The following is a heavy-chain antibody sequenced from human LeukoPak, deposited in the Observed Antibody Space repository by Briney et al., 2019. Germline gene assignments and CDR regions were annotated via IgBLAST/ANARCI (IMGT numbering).Heavy chain of an antibody. J-gene: IGHJ3*02. CDR3: AKDRSSSWSPDAFDI. D-gene: IGHD6-13*01. V-gene: IGHV3-23*01. Sequence: GGSLRLSCAASGFAFSSYAMSWVRQAPGKGLEWVSAISGSGGSTYYADSVKGRFTISRDNSKNTLYLQMNSLRAEDTAVYYCAKDRSSSWSPDAFDIWGQGTMVTVSS. CDR1: GFAFSSYA. CDR2: ISGSGGST.